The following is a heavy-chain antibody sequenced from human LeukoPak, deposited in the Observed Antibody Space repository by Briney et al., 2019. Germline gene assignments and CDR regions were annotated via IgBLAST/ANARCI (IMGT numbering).Heavy chain of an antibody. D-gene: IGHD5-18*01. V-gene: IGHV3-23*01. CDR2: ISGSGGST. J-gene: IGHJ4*02. CDR3: AKSPGYSYGYGGVDY. CDR1: GFTFSSYA. Sequence: GGSLRLSCAASGFTFSSYAMSWVRQAPGKGLERVSAISGSGGSTYYADSVKGRFTISRDNSKNTLYLQMNSLRAEDTAVYYCAKSPGYSYGYGGVDYWGQGTLVTVSS.